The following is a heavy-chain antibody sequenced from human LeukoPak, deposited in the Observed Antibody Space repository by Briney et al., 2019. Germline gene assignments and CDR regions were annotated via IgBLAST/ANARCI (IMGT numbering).Heavy chain of an antibody. D-gene: IGHD1-1*01. CDR2: INWNSGNI. Sequence: GGSLRLSCAASGFTFDDYAMHWVRQAPGKGLEWVSSINWNSGNIGYADSVEGRFTISRDNAKKSLYLQMNSLRAEDTAVYYCASLHGGWNGGYWGQGTLVTVSS. CDR3: ASLHGGWNGGY. J-gene: IGHJ4*02. V-gene: IGHV3-9*01. CDR1: GFTFDDYA.